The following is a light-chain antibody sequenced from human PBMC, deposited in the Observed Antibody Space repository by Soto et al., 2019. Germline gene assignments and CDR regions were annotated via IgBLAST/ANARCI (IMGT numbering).Light chain of an antibody. Sequence: QSVLTQPPSVSGAPGQRVTISCTGSSSNIGAGYDVHWYQQLPGTAPKLLIYGNSNRPSGVPDRVSGSKSGTSAFLAITGLQAEDEADYYCQSYDSRLSGYVFGTGTKVTVL. CDR3: QSYDSRLSGYV. V-gene: IGLV1-40*01. CDR1: SSNIGAGYD. CDR2: GNS. J-gene: IGLJ1*01.